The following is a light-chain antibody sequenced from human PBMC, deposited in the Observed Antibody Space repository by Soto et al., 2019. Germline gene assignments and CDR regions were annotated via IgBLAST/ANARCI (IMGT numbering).Light chain of an antibody. CDR1: HGIRNN. J-gene: IGKJ1*01. CDR3: LQHETYPRT. CDR2: GTS. V-gene: IGKV1-17*01. Sequence: DIQMTQYPYSLFASVGYRVTITCRASHGIRNNLGWYQQKPGKAPKRLIYGTSNLQYGAPSRFSGSGSGTEFTLTITSLQPEDFATYYCLQHETYPRTFGQGTKVDI.